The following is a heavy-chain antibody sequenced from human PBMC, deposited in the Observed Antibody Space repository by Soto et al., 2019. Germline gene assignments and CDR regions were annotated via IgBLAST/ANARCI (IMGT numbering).Heavy chain of an antibody. CDR1: GFSLSTSGVG. Sequence: QITLNESGPTVVRPTETLTLTCTFSGFSLSTSGVGVGWIRQSPGKSPEWLALIYWDDDKRYSESLKSRITITKDTSKNQVVLTMANLDPADTATYYCAHRVLRTVFGLVTTTAIYFDFWGPGTPVAVSS. D-gene: IGHD3-3*01. CDR3: AHRVLRTVFGLVTTTAIYFDF. V-gene: IGHV2-5*02. CDR2: IYWDDDK. J-gene: IGHJ4*02.